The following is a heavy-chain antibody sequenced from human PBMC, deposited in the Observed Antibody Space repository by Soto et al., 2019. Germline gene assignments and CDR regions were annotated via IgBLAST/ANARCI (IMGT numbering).Heavy chain of an antibody. V-gene: IGHV3-48*01. Sequence: EVQLVESGGGLVQPGGSPRLSCAASGFTFSSYSMNWVRQAPGKGLEWVSYISSSSSTIYYADSVKGRFTISRDNAKNSLYLQMNSLRAEDTAVYYCAREVARDLIDYWGQGTLVTVSS. J-gene: IGHJ4*02. CDR2: ISSSSSTI. CDR3: AREVARDLIDY. CDR1: GFTFSSYS. D-gene: IGHD5-12*01.